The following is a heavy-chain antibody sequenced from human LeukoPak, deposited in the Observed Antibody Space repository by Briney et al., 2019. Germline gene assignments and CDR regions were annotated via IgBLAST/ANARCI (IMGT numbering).Heavy chain of an antibody. D-gene: IGHD1-26*01. CDR3: ARVVVGATFAYDY. V-gene: IGHV3-33*01. Sequence: PGRSLRLSCAASGFTFSSYGMHWVRQATGKGLEWVAVIWYDGSNKYYADSVKGRFTISRDNAKNSLYLQMNSLRAEDTAVYYCARVVVGATFAYDYWGQGTLVTASS. J-gene: IGHJ4*02. CDR2: IWYDGSNK. CDR1: GFTFSSYG.